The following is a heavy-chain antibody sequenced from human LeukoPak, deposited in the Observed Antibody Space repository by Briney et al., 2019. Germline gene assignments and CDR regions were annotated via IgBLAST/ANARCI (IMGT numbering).Heavy chain of an antibody. D-gene: IGHD6-6*01. CDR3: ARDPEGSSDAFDI. V-gene: IGHV1-69*05. CDR1: GGTFSSYA. CDR2: IIPIFGTA. J-gene: IGHJ3*02. Sequence: ASVKVSCKASGGTFSSYAISWVRQAPGQGLEWMGGIIPIFGTANYAQKFQGRVTITTDESTSTAYMELSSLRSEDTAVYYCARDPEGSSDAFDIWGQGTMVTVSS.